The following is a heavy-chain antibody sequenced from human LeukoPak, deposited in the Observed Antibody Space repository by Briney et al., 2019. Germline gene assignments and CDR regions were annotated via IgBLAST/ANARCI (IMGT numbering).Heavy chain of an antibody. J-gene: IGHJ5*02. D-gene: IGHD3-9*01. V-gene: IGHV4-34*01. Sequence: PSETLSLTCAVYGGSFSGYYWSWIRQPPGKGREWSGEINHSGRTNYNPSLKSRVTTSVDTSKNQFSLKLSSVTAADTAVYYCARGGRLRYFDRGSWGERALVTVCS. CDR3: ARGGRLRYFDRGS. CDR2: INHSGRT. CDR1: GGSFSGYY.